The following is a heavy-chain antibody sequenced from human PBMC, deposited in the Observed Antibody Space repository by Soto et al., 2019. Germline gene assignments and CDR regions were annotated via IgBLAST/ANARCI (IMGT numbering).Heavy chain of an antibody. Sequence: SETLSLTCTVSGGSISSYYWSWIRQPAGKGLEWIGSIYTSGSTNYNPSLKSRVTMSVDTSKNQFSMKLSSVTAADTAVYYCAREVPTGRSGWNNYYYYGMDVWGQGTTVT. CDR3: AREVPTGRSGWNNYYYYGMDV. V-gene: IGHV4-4*07. J-gene: IGHJ6*02. D-gene: IGHD6-19*01. CDR1: GGSISSYY. CDR2: IYTSGST.